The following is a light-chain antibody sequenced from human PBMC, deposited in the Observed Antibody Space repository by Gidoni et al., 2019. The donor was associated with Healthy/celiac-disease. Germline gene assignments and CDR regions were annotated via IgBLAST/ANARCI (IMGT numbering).Light chain of an antibody. J-gene: IGKJ3*01. Sequence: IQLTQSPSTLTASVGDRVTITCRANQSSSSWLAWYQKKPGKAPKLLIYDASSLESGVPSRFSGSGSGTEFTLTISSLQPDDFATYYCQQYNSLETFGPGTKVDIK. V-gene: IGKV1-5*01. CDR3: QQYNSLET. CDR2: DAS. CDR1: QSSSSW.